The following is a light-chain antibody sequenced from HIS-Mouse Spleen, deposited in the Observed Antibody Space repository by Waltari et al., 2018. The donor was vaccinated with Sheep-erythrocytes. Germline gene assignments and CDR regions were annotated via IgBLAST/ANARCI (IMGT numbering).Light chain of an antibody. CDR2: EVS. CDR3: SSYAGSNNWV. Sequence: QSALTQPPSASGSPGQSVTIACTGTSSDCGGSHHVSWYHQHPGKAPKLMIYEVSKRPSGVPDRFSGSKSGNTASLTVSGLQAEDEADYYCSSYAGSNNWVFGGGTKLTVL. J-gene: IGLJ3*02. CDR1: SSDCGGSHH. V-gene: IGLV2-8*01.